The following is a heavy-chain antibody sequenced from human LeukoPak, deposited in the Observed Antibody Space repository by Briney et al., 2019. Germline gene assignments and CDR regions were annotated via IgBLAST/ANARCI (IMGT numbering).Heavy chain of an antibody. D-gene: IGHD3-22*01. V-gene: IGHV1-3*01. Sequence: ASVKVSCKASGYTFTSYAMHWVRQAPGQRLEWMGWINAGNGNTKYSQKFQGGVTITRDTPASTAYMELSSLRSEDTAVYYCARIRRYDSSGYYFDYWGQGTLVTVSS. J-gene: IGHJ4*02. CDR2: INAGNGNT. CDR1: GYTFTSYA. CDR3: ARIRRYDSSGYYFDY.